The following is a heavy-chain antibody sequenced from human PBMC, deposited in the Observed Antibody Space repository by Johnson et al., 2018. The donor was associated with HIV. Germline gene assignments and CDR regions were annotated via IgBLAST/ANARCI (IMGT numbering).Heavy chain of an antibody. D-gene: IGHD3/OR15-3a*01. J-gene: IGHJ3*01. V-gene: IGHV3-23*04. CDR3: AKEGIIPTAASVGPPVDLYF. CDR2: ISSSGGGT. CDR1: GFTFSNYA. Sequence: VQLVESGGGLVQAGGSLRLSCAASGFTFSNYAMTWVRQVPGKGLEWVSAISSSGGGTYYADSVEGRFTISRDNSKNILYLQMNIVRAEDTALYYCAKEGIIPTAASVGPPVDLYFWGQGTTVTVSS.